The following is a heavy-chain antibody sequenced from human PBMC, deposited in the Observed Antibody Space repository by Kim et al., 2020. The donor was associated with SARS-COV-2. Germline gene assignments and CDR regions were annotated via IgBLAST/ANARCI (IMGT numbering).Heavy chain of an antibody. CDR1: GFAINNYA. D-gene: IGHD2-21*01. V-gene: IGHV3-23*01. CDR2: VSGTLT. J-gene: IGHJ4*02. CDR3: AKAIGDNNYFDS. Sequence: GGSLRLSCVASGFAINNYAMGWVRQAPGKGLEWDAVSGTLTEYADCVKGRLTISRDNSRNTVYLQMNSLRVDDTAIYFCAKAIGDNNYFDSWGQGTLVTVSS.